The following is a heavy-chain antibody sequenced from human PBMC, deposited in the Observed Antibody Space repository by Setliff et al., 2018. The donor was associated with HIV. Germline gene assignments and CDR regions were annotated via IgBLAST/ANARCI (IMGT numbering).Heavy chain of an antibody. CDR2: ISWNSVKI. J-gene: IGHJ4*02. CDR3: ARTIYSGSHFDY. CDR1: GFNIEEYA. V-gene: IGHV3-9*01. Sequence: GGSLRLSCVGSGFNIEEYAMAWVRQIPGKGLEWVSSISWNSVKIDYADFVKGRFTISRDNAKNSLYLQMNRLRAEDTAVYYCARTIYSGSHFDYWGQGTLVTVS. D-gene: IGHD1-26*01.